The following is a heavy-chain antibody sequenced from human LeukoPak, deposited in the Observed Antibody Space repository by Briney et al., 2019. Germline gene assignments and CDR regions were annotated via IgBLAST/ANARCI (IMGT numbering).Heavy chain of an antibody. J-gene: IGHJ6*03. CDR2: IYTSGST. CDR1: GGSISSCY. CDR3: ARGKAGYCSSTSCHLYYYYYMDV. Sequence: PSETLSLTCTVSGGSISSCYWSWIRQPAGKGLEWIGRIYTSGSTNYNPSLKSRVTMSVDTSKNQFSLKLSSVTAADTAVYYCARGKAGYCSSTSCHLYYYYYMDVWGKGTTVTVSS. V-gene: IGHV4-4*07. D-gene: IGHD2-2*01.